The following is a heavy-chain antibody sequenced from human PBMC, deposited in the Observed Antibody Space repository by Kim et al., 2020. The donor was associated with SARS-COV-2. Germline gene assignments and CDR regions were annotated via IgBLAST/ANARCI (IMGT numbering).Heavy chain of an antibody. Sequence: SETLSLTCTVSGGSISSYYWSWIRQPPGKGLEWIGYIYYSGSTNYNPSLKSRVTISVDTSKNQFSLKLSSVTAADTAVYYCARLGVGATVYWGQGTLVTVSS. CDR2: IYYSGST. CDR3: ARLGVGATVY. CDR1: GGSISSYY. V-gene: IGHV4-59*08. D-gene: IGHD1-26*01. J-gene: IGHJ4*02.